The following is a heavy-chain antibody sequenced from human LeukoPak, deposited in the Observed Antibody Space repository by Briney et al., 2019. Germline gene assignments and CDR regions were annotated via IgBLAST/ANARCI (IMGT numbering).Heavy chain of an antibody. CDR2: IKQDGSDK. V-gene: IGHV3-7*04. D-gene: IGHD2-2*01. J-gene: IGHJ4*02. CDR3: ARGRFCSTTACPVFDY. CDR1: GFTFSDYW. Sequence: GGSLRLSCAASGFTFSDYWMSWVRQAPGKGLEWVVNIKQDGSDKYYMDSVKGRFTISRDNAKNSLYLQMNSLRVEDTAVFYCARGRFCSTTACPVFDYWGQGTLVTVSS.